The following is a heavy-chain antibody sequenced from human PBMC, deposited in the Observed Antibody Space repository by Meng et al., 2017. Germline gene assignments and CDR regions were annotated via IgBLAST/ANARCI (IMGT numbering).Heavy chain of an antibody. J-gene: IGHJ4*02. V-gene: IGHV4-34*01. CDR3: DRSSSRRPHDY. CDR1: GGSFSGYY. CDR2: INHSGST. Sequence: QVQLQQWGAGLLTPSETLSLTCAVYGGSFSGYYWSWIRQPPGKGLEWIGEINHSGSTNYNPSLKSQVTISVDTSKNQFSLKLSSVTAADTAVYYCDRSSSRRPHDYWGQGTLVTVSS. D-gene: IGHD6-13*01.